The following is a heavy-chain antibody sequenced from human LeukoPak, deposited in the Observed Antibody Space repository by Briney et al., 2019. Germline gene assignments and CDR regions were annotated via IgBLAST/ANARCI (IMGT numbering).Heavy chain of an antibody. CDR2: INPNSGGT. CDR1: GYTFTGYY. Sequence: ASVKVSCKASGYTFTGYYMHWVRQAPGQGLEWMGWINPNSGGTNYAQKFQGRVTMTRDTSISTAYMGLSRLRSDDTAVYYCARDWYYDSSGYYEFDYWGQGTLVTVSS. D-gene: IGHD3-22*01. CDR3: ARDWYYDSSGYYEFDY. V-gene: IGHV1-2*02. J-gene: IGHJ4*02.